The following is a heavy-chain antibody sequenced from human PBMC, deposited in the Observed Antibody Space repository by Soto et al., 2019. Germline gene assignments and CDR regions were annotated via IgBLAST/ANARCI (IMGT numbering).Heavy chain of an antibody. Sequence: PGGSLRLSCAASGFSFNDYWMHWVRQAPGQGLLWVSRIHVDGRTTTYADSVKGRFTISRDNANNMMYLQMNSLRVEDTAVYYCVRGGLSAGFSNYGSWGQGALVTVSS. J-gene: IGHJ5*02. V-gene: IGHV3-74*01. CDR2: IHVDGRTT. D-gene: IGHD3-10*01. CDR1: GFSFNDYW. CDR3: VRGGLSAGFSNYGS.